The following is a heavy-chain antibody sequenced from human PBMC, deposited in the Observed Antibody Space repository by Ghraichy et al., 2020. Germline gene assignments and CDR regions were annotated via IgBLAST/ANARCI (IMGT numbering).Heavy chain of an antibody. D-gene: IGHD3-10*01. CDR3: VKDRRLPGDYFDL. Sequence: GESLNISCSASGFTFSYFSMHWVRQAPGKGLEFVSHISTDGGTTYYADSMKGRFTISRDNSKNTLYLQMSSLRADDTAVYFCVKDRRLPGDYFDLWGRGALVTVSS. V-gene: IGHV3-64D*08. CDR1: GFTFSYFS. CDR2: ISTDGGTT. J-gene: IGHJ2*01.